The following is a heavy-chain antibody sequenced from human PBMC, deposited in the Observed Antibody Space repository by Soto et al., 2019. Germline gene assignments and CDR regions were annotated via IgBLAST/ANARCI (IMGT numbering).Heavy chain of an antibody. CDR1: GFTFSSYD. V-gene: IGHV3-13*01. J-gene: IGHJ6*02. Sequence: GGSLRLSCAASGFTFSSYDMHWVRQATGKGLEWVSAIGTAGDTYYPGSVKGRSTISGENAKNSLYLQMNSLRAEDTAVYYCARDSSSGGPRATPYGMDVWGQGTTVTVSS. CDR2: IGTAGDT. D-gene: IGHD6-13*01. CDR3: ARDSSSGGPRATPYGMDV.